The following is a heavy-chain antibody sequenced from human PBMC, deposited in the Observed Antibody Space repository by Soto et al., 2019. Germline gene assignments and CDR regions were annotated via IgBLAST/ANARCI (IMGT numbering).Heavy chain of an antibody. CDR3: ARGLSFSLRFLEWLAPRYMDV. V-gene: IGHV4-34*01. J-gene: IGHJ6*03. CDR1: GGSFSGYY. CDR2: INHSGST. Sequence: SXTLSLTCAVYGGSFSGYYWSWIRQPPGKGLEWIGEINHSGSTNYNPSLKSRVTISVDTSKNQFSLKLSSVTAADTAVYYCARGLSFSLRFLEWLAPRYMDVWGKGTTVTVSS. D-gene: IGHD3-3*01.